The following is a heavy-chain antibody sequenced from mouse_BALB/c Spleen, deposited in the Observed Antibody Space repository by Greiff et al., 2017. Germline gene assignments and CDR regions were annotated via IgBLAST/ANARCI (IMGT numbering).Heavy chain of an antibody. CDR2: IDPENGNT. Sequence: EVKLMESGAELVRPGALVKLSCKASGFNIKDYYMHWVKQRPEQGLEWIGWIDPENGNTIYDPKFQGKASITADTSSNTAYLQLSSLTSEDTAVYYCARGNYYGSSYGEPYYIDDWGQGTTLTVSS. D-gene: IGHD1-1*01. CDR3: ARGNYYGSSYGEPYYIDD. V-gene: IGHV14-1*02. CDR1: GFNIKDYY. J-gene: IGHJ2*01.